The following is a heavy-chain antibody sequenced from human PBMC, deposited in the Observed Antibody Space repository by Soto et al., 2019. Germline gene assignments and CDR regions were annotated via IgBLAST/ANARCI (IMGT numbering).Heavy chain of an antibody. D-gene: IGHD3-3*01. V-gene: IGHV4-61*01. CDR3: ARDKLPGDFWSGDKGNWFAT. J-gene: IGHJ5*01. Sequence: SDTLSLTCTFSVYSISSFIFYLTFIRQPPWNGLEWIGYIYNSGTTNYNPSLKSRVTISQDTSKNKFSLMLSYATAADTAVYYCARDKLPGDFWSGDKGNWFATWGHGTLV. CDR1: VYSISSFIFY. CDR2: IYNSGTT.